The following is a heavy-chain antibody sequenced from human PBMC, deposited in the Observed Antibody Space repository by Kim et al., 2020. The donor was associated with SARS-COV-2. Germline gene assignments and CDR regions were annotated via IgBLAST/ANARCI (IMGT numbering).Heavy chain of an antibody. CDR1: GGSLNPYY. D-gene: IGHD3-10*01. V-gene: IGHV4-59*01. J-gene: IGHJ3*02. CDR3: ARFQHGSGSYLDHVDI. CDR2: THYSGRA. Sequence: SETLSLTCTVSGGSLNPYYWSWIRQPPGKGLEWIRYTHYSGRANYSPSLKSRVAISVDTSKNHFSLNLTSVTAADTAKYFCARFQHGSGSYLDHVDIWGQGTLVTVSS.